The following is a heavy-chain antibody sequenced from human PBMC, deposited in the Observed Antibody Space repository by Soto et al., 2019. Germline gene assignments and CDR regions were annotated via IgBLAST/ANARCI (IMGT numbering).Heavy chain of an antibody. Sequence: GGSLRLSCAASGFTFDDYYIHWIRRAPGKGLEWISYISGNGEIIQYAASARGRFTISRDNAESSVYLEMDSLRAEDTALYYCARDVDADFRTDFDYWGRGTLVTVPS. V-gene: IGHV3-11*01. J-gene: IGHJ4*02. CDR1: GFTFDDYY. CDR3: ARDVDADFRTDFDY. CDR2: ISGNGEII. D-gene: IGHD4-17*01.